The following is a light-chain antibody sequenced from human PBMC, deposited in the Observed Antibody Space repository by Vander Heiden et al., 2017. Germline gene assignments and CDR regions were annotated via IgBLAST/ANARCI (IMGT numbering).Light chain of an antibody. CDR2: EDS. CDR1: SSNVGSFNL. V-gene: IGLV2-23*01. CDR3: CSYTGSSTFRVI. Sequence: QSALTQPASVSGSPGQSITISCTGTSSNVGSFNLVSWYQQYPGKAPKLMIYEDSQRPSGVSNRFSGSKSGNTASLTISGLQAEDEADYYCCSYTGSSTFRVIFGGGTKMTVL. J-gene: IGLJ2*01.